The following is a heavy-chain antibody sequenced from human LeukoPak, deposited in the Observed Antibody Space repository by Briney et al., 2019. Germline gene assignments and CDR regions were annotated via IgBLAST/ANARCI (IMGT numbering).Heavy chain of an antibody. CDR1: GFTFSSYG. Sequence: TGGSLRLSCAASGFTFSSYGMHWVRQAPGKGLEWVAVISYDGSNKYYADSVKGRFTISRDNSKNTLCLQMNSLRAEDTAVYYCAKIAAAGRDRGYFDYWGQGTLVTVSS. D-gene: IGHD6-13*01. CDR2: ISYDGSNK. CDR3: AKIAAAGRDRGYFDY. J-gene: IGHJ4*02. V-gene: IGHV3-30*18.